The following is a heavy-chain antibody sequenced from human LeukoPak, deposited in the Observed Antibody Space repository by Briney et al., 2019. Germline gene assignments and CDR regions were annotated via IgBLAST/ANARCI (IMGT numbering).Heavy chain of an antibody. CDR2: TYYRSKWNN. D-gene: IGHD3-22*01. CDR1: GDSVSSNSAA. Sequence: SQTLSLTCAISGDSVSSNSAAWNWIRQSPSRGLEWLGRTYYRSKWNNDYAVSVKSRITINPDTSKNQFSLQLNSVTPEDTAVYYCARLYYYDSSGYYTPPGYYYGMDVWGQGTTVTVSS. J-gene: IGHJ6*02. V-gene: IGHV6-1*01. CDR3: ARLYYYDSSGYYTPPGYYYGMDV.